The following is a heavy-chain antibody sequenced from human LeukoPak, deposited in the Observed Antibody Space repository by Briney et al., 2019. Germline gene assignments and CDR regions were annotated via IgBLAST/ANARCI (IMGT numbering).Heavy chain of an antibody. J-gene: IGHJ4*02. D-gene: IGHD2-2*01. CDR3: AASLPNIVVVPATKGPFGY. Sequence: GGSLRLSCAASGFTSSSYAMSWVRQAPGKGLEWVSAISGSGGSTYYADSVKGRFTISRDNSKNTLYLQMNSLRAEDTAVYYCAASLPNIVVVPATKGPFGYWGQGALVTVSS. CDR2: ISGSGGST. CDR1: GFTSSSYA. V-gene: IGHV3-23*01.